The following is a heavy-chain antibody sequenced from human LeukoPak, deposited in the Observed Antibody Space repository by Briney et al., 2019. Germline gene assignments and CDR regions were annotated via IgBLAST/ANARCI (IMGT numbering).Heavy chain of an antibody. CDR2: ISSSSSYI. Sequence: PGGSLRLSCAASGFTFSSYSMNWVRQAPGKGLEWVSSISSSSSYIYYADSVKGRFTISRDNARNSLYLQMNSLRAEDTAVYYCARDSGSGWIDYWGQGTLVTVSS. CDR1: GFTFSSYS. D-gene: IGHD6-19*01. J-gene: IGHJ4*02. V-gene: IGHV3-21*01. CDR3: ARDSGSGWIDY.